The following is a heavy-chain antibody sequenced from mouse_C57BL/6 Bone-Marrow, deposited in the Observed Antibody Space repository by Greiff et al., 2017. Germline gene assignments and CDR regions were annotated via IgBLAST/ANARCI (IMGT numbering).Heavy chain of an antibody. V-gene: IGHV1-62-2*01. D-gene: IGHD2-4*01. Sequence: QVQLQQSGAELVKPGASVKLSCKASGYIFTEYTIHWVNQRSGQGLEWIGWFYPGSGSIKYNERFKDKATLTADKSSNTVYMELSRLTSEDSAVYFCARHERYYDYEGYFDYWGQGTTLTVSS. CDR2: FYPGSGSI. CDR3: ARHERYYDYEGYFDY. J-gene: IGHJ2*01. CDR1: GYIFTEYT.